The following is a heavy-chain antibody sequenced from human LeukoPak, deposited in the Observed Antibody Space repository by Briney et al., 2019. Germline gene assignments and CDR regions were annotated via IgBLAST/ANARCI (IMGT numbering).Heavy chain of an antibody. V-gene: IGHV3-30*04. CDR2: LTPDGGNE. J-gene: IGHJ4*02. CDR1: GFIFNTHS. Sequence: GGSLRLSCAASGFIFNTHSMHWVRQAPGKGLEWLADLTPDGGNEYYADSVKGRFTISRDNSKSTLYLQMNSLRAEDTAVYYCARGGVVVPAAMYWGQGTLVTVSS. D-gene: IGHD2-2*01. CDR3: ARGGVVVPAAMY.